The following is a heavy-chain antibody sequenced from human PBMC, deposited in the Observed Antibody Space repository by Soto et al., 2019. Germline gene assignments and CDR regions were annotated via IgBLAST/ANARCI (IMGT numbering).Heavy chain of an antibody. Sequence: QVQLVESGGGLVPPGGSLRLSCAGSGFTFGDSYMSWIRQAPGKGLEWLSYISPGRRYPSYADSVKGRFTISRDNAKKSLYLPMMSPTADDTAIYYCVRGGGGGLFDPWGQGTMVTVSS. J-gene: IGHJ5*02. CDR2: ISPGRRYP. V-gene: IGHV3-11*06. CDR1: GFTFGDSY. CDR3: VRGGGGGLFDP. D-gene: IGHD2-15*01.